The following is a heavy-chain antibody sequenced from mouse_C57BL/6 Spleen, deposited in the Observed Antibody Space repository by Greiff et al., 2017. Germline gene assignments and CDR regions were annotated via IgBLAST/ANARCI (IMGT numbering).Heavy chain of an antibody. D-gene: IGHD3-3*01. CDR1: GFTFSDYY. V-gene: IGHV5-16*01. CDR3: ARGAGVLDY. J-gene: IGHJ2*01. CDR2: INYDGSST. Sequence: EVKLVESEGGLVQPGSSMKLSCTASGFTFSDYYMAWVRQVPEKGLEWVANINYDGSSTYYLDSLKSRFIISRDNAKNILYLQMSSLKSEDTATYYCARGAGVLDYWGQGTTLTVSS.